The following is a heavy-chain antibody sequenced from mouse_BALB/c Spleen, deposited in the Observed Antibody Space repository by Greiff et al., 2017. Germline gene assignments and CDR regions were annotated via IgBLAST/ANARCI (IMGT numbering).Heavy chain of an antibody. Sequence: VQLQQSGAELVKPGASVKLSCTASGFNIKDTYMHWVKQRPEQGLEWIGRIDPANGNTKYDPKFQGKATITADTSSNTAYLQLSSLTSEDTAVYYCVDYGNYDFDYWGQGTTLTVSS. J-gene: IGHJ2*01. V-gene: IGHV14-3*02. CDR1: GFNIKDTY. D-gene: IGHD2-1*01. CDR3: VDYGNYDFDY. CDR2: IDPANGNT.